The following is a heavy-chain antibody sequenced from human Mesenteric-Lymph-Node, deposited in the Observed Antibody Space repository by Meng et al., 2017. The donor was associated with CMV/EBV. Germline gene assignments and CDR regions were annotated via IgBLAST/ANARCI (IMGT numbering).Heavy chain of an antibody. CDR2: IYYSGST. CDR3: ARGRRFGDPPFDY. CDR1: GGSISSSSYY. J-gene: IGHJ4*02. D-gene: IGHD3-10*01. Sequence: SETLSLTCTVSGGSISSSSYYWGWIRQPPGKGLEWIGSIYYSGSTYYKPSLKSRVTISLDTSKNQFSLKLSSVTAADTAVYYCARGRRFGDPPFDYWGQGTLVTVSS. V-gene: IGHV4-39*07.